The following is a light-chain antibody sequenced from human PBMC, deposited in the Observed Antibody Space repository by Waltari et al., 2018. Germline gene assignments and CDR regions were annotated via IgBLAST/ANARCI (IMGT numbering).Light chain of an antibody. CDR3: QSYDSSLSGWV. V-gene: IGLV1-40*01. Sequence: QSGLTPQTSVYGAPGRRVIIYCIGNSPSVGVPSLVPSYQQLPGTAPKLLIYGNNNRPSGVPDRFSASKSGTSASLAITGLQAEDEADYYCQSYDSSLSGWVFGGRTKLTVL. CDR2: GNN. CDR1: SPSVGVPSL. J-gene: IGLJ3*02.